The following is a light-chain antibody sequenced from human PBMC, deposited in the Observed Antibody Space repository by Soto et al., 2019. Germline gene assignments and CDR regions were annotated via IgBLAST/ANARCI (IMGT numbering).Light chain of an antibody. CDR2: GAS. CDR1: QGISSF. CDR3: QQLNSFPIP. J-gene: IGKJ3*01. Sequence: IQLTPSPSSLSASVGDRVTITCRASQGISSFLAWYQQKPGKAPKLLIYGASTLQSGVPSRFSGSGSGTDFTLTIGSLQPEDFATCYCQQLNSFPIPFGPGTKVDIK. V-gene: IGKV1-9*01.